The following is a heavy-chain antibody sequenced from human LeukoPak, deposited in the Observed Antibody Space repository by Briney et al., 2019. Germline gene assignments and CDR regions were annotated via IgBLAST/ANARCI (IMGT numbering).Heavy chain of an antibody. V-gene: IGHV4-4*07. CDR1: GGSISSYY. D-gene: IGHD3-10*01. Sequence: SETLSLTCTVSGGSISSYYWSWIRQPAGKGLEWIGRIYTSGSTNYNPSLKSRVTMSVDTSKNQFSPKLSSVTAADTAVYYCARERRITMVRGVINVPDYWGQGTLVTVSS. CDR3: ARERRITMVRGVINVPDY. J-gene: IGHJ4*02. CDR2: IYTSGST.